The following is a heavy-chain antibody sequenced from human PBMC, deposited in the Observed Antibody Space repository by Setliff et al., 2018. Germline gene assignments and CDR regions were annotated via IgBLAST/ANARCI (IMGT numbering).Heavy chain of an antibody. D-gene: IGHD5-12*01. J-gene: IGHJ4*02. CDR3: AREGEEVDILHYFDY. Sequence: ASVKVSCKASGYSFTNYDINWVRQATGQGLEWMGWINPNSGNTDYAQKFQGRVTMTTNTSINTAYMELSSLRFEDTAVYYCAREGEEVDILHYFDYWGQGTLVTVSS. CDR2: INPNSGNT. V-gene: IGHV1-8*02. CDR1: GYSFTNYD.